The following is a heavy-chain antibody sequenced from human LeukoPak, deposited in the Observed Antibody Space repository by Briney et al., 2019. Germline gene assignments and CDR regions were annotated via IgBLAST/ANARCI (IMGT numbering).Heavy chain of an antibody. CDR1: GFTFDDYA. D-gene: IGHD6-19*01. Sequence: GRSLRLSCAASGFTFDDYAMHWVRQAPGKGLEWVSGISWNSGSIGYADSVKGRFTISRDNAKNSLYLQMNSLRAEDTALYYCAKDIRPPRMYSSGWYYFDYWGQGTLVTVSS. J-gene: IGHJ4*02. CDR3: AKDIRPPRMYSSGWYYFDY. V-gene: IGHV3-9*01. CDR2: ISWNSGSI.